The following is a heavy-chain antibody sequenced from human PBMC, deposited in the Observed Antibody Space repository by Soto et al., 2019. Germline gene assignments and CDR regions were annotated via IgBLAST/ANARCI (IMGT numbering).Heavy chain of an antibody. CDR3: FCIFSGGYGYGFYYYGMDV. Sequence: PSETLSLTCTVSGGSISSSSYYWGWIRQPPGKGLEWIGSIFYSGSTYYNPSLKSRVTISVDTSKNQFSLKLSSVTAADTAMYNCFCIFSGGYGYGFYYYGMDVGGQGPTVTVP. D-gene: IGHD5-18*01. CDR2: IFYSGST. CDR1: GGSISSSSYY. V-gene: IGHV4-39*01. J-gene: IGHJ6*02.